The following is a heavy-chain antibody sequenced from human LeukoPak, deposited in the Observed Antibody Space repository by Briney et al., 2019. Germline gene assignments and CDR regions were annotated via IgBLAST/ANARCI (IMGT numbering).Heavy chain of an antibody. V-gene: IGHV7-4-1*02. CDR2: INTYTGNP. D-gene: IGHD1-26*01. Sequence: VASVKVSCKASGYTFSSYAMNWVRLAPGQGLEWMGWINTYTGNPTYAQGFTGRFVFSLDTSVSTAYLQISSLKAEDTAVYYCAREVGALRPNDHFDFWGQGTLVSVSS. J-gene: IGHJ4*02. CDR3: AREVGALRPNDHFDF. CDR1: GYTFSSYA.